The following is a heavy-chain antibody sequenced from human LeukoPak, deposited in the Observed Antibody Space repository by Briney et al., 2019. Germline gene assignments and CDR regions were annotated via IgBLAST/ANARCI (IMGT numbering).Heavy chain of an antibody. J-gene: IGHJ3*02. CDR1: GYTFTGYY. V-gene: IGHV1-2*06. D-gene: IGHD3-9*01. CDR3: ARDRYDILTGYYSGAFDI. CDR2: INPNSGGT. Sequence: ASVKVSCKASGYTFTGYYMHWVRQAPGQGLEWMGRINPNSGGTNYAQKFQGRVTMTRDTSISTAYMELSRLRSDDTAVYYCARDRYDILTGYYSGAFDIWGQGTMVTVSS.